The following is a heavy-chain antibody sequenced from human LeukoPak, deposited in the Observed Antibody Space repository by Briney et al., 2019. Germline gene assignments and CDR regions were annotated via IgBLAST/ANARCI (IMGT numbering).Heavy chain of an antibody. D-gene: IGHD6-6*01. J-gene: IGHJ4*02. CDR1: GGSISSGSYY. CDR2: IYTSGST. Sequence: SQTLSLTCTVSGGSISSGSYYWSWIRQPAGKGLEWIGRIYTSGSTNYNPSLKSRVTISVDTSKNQFSLKLSSVTAADTAVYYCARDDEYSSSRVDYWGQGTLVTVSS. V-gene: IGHV4-61*02. CDR3: ARDDEYSSSRVDY.